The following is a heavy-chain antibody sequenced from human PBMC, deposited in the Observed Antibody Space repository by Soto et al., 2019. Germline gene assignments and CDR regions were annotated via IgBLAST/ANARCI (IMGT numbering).Heavy chain of an antibody. Sequence: SETLSLTCSVSGGSVSSGVHYWSWIRQPPGKGLEWIGYVYYTGSTYYNPSLEGRVTMTLDTSKNQFSLKLNSVTASDAAVYFCATESSGSSPLHFDFWGQGALVTVSS. J-gene: IGHJ4*02. D-gene: IGHD3-22*01. CDR3: ATESSGSSPLHFDF. V-gene: IGHV4-30-4*01. CDR2: VYYTGST. CDR1: GGSVSSGVHY.